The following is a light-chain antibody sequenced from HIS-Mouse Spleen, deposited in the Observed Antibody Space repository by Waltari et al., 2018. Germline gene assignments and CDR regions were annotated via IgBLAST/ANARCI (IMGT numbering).Light chain of an antibody. J-gene: IGLJ2*01. CDR3: YSTDSSGNHRV. CDR2: EDS. CDR1: ALPKKY. V-gene: IGLV3-10*01. Sequence: SYELTQPPSVSVSPGQTARITCSGDALPKKYAYWYHHKSGQAPVLVIYEDSKRPSGIPEGFSGSSSGTMATLTISGAQVEDEADYYCYSTDSSGNHRVFGGGTKLTVL.